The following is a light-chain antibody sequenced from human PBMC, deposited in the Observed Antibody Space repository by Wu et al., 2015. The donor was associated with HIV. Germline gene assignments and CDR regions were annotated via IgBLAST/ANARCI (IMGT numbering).Light chain of an antibody. V-gene: IGKV1-NL1*01. Sequence: DIQMTQSPSSLSASVGDRVTITCRASQGVSNSLAWYQQKPGTAPRLLLYAASRLQSGVPSRFSGSGSGTDYTLTISSLRPEDFATYYCQQYFNTPYTFGQGTELDIK. CDR1: QGVSNS. CDR2: AAS. CDR3: QQYFNTPYT. J-gene: IGKJ2*01.